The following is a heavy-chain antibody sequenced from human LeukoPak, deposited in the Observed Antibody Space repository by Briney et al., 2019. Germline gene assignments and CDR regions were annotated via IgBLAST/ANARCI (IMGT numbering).Heavy chain of an antibody. J-gene: IGHJ4*02. D-gene: IGHD1-26*01. CDR3: AKDGPTGP. V-gene: IGHV4-59*01. CDR2: VYYSGST. CDR1: GDFITASY. Sequence: SETLSLTCTVSGDFITASYWSWIRQPPGKGLEWIGYVYYSGSTEYNPSLKSRVTISVDTSKNQFSLRLTSVTAADTAVYYCAKDGPTGPWGQGTLVTVSS.